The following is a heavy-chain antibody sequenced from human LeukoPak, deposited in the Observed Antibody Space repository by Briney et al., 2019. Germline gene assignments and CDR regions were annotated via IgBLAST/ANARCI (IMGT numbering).Heavy chain of an antibody. D-gene: IGHD3-22*01. CDR2: INPKGGGT. CDR1: GYTFTGFY. CDR3: ARVPRLEYYDSSGYQDY. V-gene: IGHV1-2*02. J-gene: IGHJ4*02. Sequence: ASVKVSCKASGYTFTGFYMDWVRQAPGQGLEWMGWINPKGGGTNYAQKFQGRVTMTRDTSISTAYMELSRLRSDDTAVYYCARVPRLEYYDSSGYQDYWGQGTLVTVAS.